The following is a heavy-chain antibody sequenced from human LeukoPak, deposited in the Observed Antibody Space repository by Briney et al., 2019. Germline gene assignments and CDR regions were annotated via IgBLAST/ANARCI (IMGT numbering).Heavy chain of an antibody. CDR1: GYTFTSNA. Sequence: ASVKVSCKASGYTFTSNAMNWVRQAPGQGLDWMGWINTNTGNPTYAQGFTGRFVFSLDTSVSTAYLQISSLKAEDTAVYYCARDPTPLFSDILAGYPQTDYYYYMDVWGKGTTVTVSS. D-gene: IGHD3-9*01. CDR3: ARDPTPLFSDILAGYPQTDYYYYMDV. CDR2: INTNTGNP. J-gene: IGHJ6*03. V-gene: IGHV7-4-1*02.